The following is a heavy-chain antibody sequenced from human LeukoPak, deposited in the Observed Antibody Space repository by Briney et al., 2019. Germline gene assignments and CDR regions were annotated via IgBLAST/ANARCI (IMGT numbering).Heavy chain of an antibody. CDR3: ARDYYGSGDDAFDI. V-gene: IGHV4-61*02. D-gene: IGHD3-10*01. Sequence: PSETLSLTCTASGGSISSSSYYWGWIRQPAGKGLEWIGRIYTSGSTNYNPSLKSRVTISVDTSKNQFSLKLRSVTAADTAVYYCARDYYGSGDDAFDIWGQGTMVTVSS. CDR2: IYTSGST. CDR1: GGSISSSSYY. J-gene: IGHJ3*02.